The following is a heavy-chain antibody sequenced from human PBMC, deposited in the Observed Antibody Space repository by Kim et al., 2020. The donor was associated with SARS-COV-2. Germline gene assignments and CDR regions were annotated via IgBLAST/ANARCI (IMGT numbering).Heavy chain of an antibody. CDR2: ISYSGRT. CDR1: GASVRAYNSY. D-gene: IGHD3-10*01. J-gene: IGHJ4*02. CDR3: ATTRRRGESGSYPETYSLDV. V-gene: IGHV4-31*03. Sequence: SETLSLTCTVTGASVRAYNSYWSWIRQHPGKGLEWIGYISYSGRTSYSPSLKSRLTMSLDTSKNHFSLKLTSVNAADTAVYYCATTRRRGESGSYPETYSLDVWGQGSLVTVSA.